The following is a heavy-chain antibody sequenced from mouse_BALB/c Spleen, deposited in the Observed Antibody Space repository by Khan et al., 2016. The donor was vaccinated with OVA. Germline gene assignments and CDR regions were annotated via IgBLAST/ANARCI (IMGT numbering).Heavy chain of an antibody. D-gene: IGHD6-2*01. Sequence: QVQLKESGPELKKPGETVKISCKASGYTFTNYGMNWVKQAPGKGLKWMGWINTYTGEPTYADDFKGRFVFSLETSASTAYLQISNLKNEDMTTYFCARISSYWYSDVWGAGTTVNGSS. CDR2: INTYTGEP. V-gene: IGHV9-1*02. CDR1: GYTFTNYG. CDR3: ARISSYWYSDV. J-gene: IGHJ1*01.